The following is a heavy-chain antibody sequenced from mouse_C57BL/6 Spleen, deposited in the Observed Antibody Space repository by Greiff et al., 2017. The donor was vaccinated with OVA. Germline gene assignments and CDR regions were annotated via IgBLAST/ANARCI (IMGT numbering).Heavy chain of an antibody. Sequence: EVQLQQSGPELVKPGASVKIPCKASGYTFTDYNMDWVKQSHGKSLEWIGDINPNNGGTIYNQKFKGKATLTVAKSSSTAYMELRSLTSEDTAVYYCARSLLLRYYFDYWGQGTTLTVSS. CDR3: ARSLLLRYYFDY. J-gene: IGHJ2*01. CDR2: INPNNGGT. V-gene: IGHV1-18*01. D-gene: IGHD1-1*01. CDR1: GYTFTDYN.